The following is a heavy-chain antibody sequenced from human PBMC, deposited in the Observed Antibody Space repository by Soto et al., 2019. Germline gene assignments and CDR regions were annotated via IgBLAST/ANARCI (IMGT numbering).Heavy chain of an antibody. J-gene: IGHJ1*01. Sequence: ASVKVYCKASGYTITNYAIHWVRQAPGQRHERMGWINAVNGDTTYSQKFQGRVTITRDTSASAAYMELISLRSEDTAIFYCARGPRLGFHAFWGQGSLVLVSS. D-gene: IGHD3-16*01. CDR1: GYTITNYA. V-gene: IGHV1-3*01. CDR2: INAVNGDT. CDR3: ARGPRLGFHAF.